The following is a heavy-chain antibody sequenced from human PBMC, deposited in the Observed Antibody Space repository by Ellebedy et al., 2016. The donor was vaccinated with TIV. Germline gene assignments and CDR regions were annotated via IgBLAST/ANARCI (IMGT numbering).Heavy chain of an antibody. CDR2: IKSKIAGGTT. CDR1: GFTVSSNY. D-gene: IGHD2-2*03. V-gene: IGHV3-15*01. J-gene: IGHJ4*02. Sequence: GGSLRLSXAASGFTVSSNYMSWVRQAPGKGLEWVGRIKSKIAGGTTDYAAPVKGRFTISRDDSKNTLYLQMNSLKIEDTAVYYCSTLDDWGQGTLVTVSS. CDR3: STLDD.